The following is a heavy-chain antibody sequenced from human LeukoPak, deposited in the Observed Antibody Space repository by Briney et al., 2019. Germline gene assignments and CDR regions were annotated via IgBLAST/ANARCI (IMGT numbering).Heavy chain of an antibody. CDR2: ISAYNGNT. J-gene: IGHJ4*02. CDR1: GYTFTSYG. Sequence: GASVTVSCKASGYTFTSYGISWGRQAPGQGLEWMGWISAYNGNTNYAQKLQGRVTMTTDTSTSTAYMELRSLKSDDTAVYYCARILLWFGEFLYYFDYWGQGTLVTVSS. D-gene: IGHD3-10*01. CDR3: ARILLWFGEFLYYFDY. V-gene: IGHV1-18*01.